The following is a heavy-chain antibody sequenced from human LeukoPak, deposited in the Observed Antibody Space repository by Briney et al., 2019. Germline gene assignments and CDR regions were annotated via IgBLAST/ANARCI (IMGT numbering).Heavy chain of an antibody. D-gene: IGHD3-3*01. CDR3: ARTYYDFWSGYYYFDY. J-gene: IGHJ4*02. CDR1: GYSISSGYY. CDR2: IYHSGST. V-gene: IGHV4-38-2*01. Sequence: SETLSLTCAVSGYSISSGYYWGWIRQPPGKGLEWIGSIYHSGSTYYNPSLKSRVTISVDTSKIQFSLKLSSVTAADTAVYDCARTYYDFWSGYYYFDYWGQGTLVTVSS.